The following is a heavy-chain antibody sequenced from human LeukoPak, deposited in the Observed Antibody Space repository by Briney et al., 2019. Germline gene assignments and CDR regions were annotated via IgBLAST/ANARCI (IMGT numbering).Heavy chain of an antibody. CDR1: GFTFSSYE. CDR2: IAQDGSEK. CDR3: ARRAVAYFYYYLDV. J-gene: IGHJ6*03. Sequence: GGSLRLSCAASGFTFSSYEMHWVRQAPGKGLEWVANIAQDGSEKYYVDSVKGRFTISRDNAKNSLYLQMNSLRAEDTAVYYCARRAVAYFYYYLDVWGKGTTVTISS. D-gene: IGHD6-19*01. V-gene: IGHV3-7*01.